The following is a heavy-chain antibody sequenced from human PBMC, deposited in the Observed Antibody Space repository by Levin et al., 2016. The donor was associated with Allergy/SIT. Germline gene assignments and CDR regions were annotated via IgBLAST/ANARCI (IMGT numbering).Heavy chain of an antibody. Sequence: SETLSLTCTVSGGSISSYYWSWIRQPPGKGLEWIGYIYYSGSTNYNPSLKSRVTISVDTSKNQFSLKLSSVTAADTAVYYCARDRHGDFDYWGQGTLVTVSS. V-gene: IGHV4-59*01. D-gene: IGHD3-10*01. CDR2: IYYSGST. CDR1: GGSISSYY. J-gene: IGHJ4*02. CDR3: ARDRHGDFDY.